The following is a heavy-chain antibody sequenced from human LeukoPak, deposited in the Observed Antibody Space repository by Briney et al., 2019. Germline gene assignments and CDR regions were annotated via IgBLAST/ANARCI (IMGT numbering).Heavy chain of an antibody. CDR1: GFTFSSYQ. D-gene: IGHD4-11*01. J-gene: IGHJ4*02. CDR3: ARGGETKLTY. Sequence: GGSLRLSCAASGFTFSSYQMSWVRQAPGKGLERVANIKEDGNERYYLDSVKGRFTISRDNAKNSLYLQMNSLRAEDTAVYYCARGGETKLTYWCQGTLVTVSS. V-gene: IGHV3-7*01. CDR2: IKEDGNER.